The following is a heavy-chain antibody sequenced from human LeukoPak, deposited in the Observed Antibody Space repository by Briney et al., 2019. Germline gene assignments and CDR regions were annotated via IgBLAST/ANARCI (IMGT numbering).Heavy chain of an antibody. D-gene: IGHD2-2*02. CDR2: MNPNSGNT. CDR3: ARDLRRGYCSSTSCYRVNDAFDI. CDR1: GYTFTSYD. J-gene: IGHJ3*02. V-gene: IGHV1-8*01. Sequence: ASVKVSCKASGYTFTSYDINWVRQATGQGLEWMGWMNPNSGNTGYAQKLQGRVTMTTDTSTSTAYMELRSLRSDDTAVYYCARDLRRGYCSSTSCYRVNDAFDIWGQGTMVTVSS.